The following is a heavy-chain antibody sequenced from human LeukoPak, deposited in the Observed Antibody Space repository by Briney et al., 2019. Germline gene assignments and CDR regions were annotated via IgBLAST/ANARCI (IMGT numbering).Heavy chain of an antibody. J-gene: IGHJ4*02. V-gene: IGHV3-43*02. D-gene: IGHD4-23*01. CDR1: GFTFDDYA. CDR3: TKAQAYSGNPRFDY. Sequence: PGGSLRLSCAASGFTFDDYAMHWVRQAPGKGLEWVSLISGDGGRTYYADSVKGRFTISRDNSKDSLYLQMNTLRTEDTALYYCTKAQAYSGNPRFDYWGQGTLVTVSS. CDR2: ISGDGGRT.